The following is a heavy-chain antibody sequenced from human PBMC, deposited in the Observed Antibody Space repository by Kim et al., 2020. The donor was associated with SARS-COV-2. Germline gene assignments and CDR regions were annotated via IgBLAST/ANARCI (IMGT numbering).Heavy chain of an antibody. D-gene: IGHD6-19*01. V-gene: IGHV1-46*01. CDR2: INPSGGST. J-gene: IGHJ4*02. Sequence: ASVKVSCKASGYTFTSYYMHWVRQAPGQGLEWMGIINPSGGSTSYAQKFQGRVTMTRDTSTSTVYMELSSLRSEDTAVYYCAVFIAVARFDYWGQGTLVTVSS. CDR1: GYTFTSYY. CDR3: AVFIAVARFDY.